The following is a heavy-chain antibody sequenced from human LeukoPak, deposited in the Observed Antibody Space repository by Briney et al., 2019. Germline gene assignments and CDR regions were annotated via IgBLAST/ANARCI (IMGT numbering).Heavy chain of an antibody. V-gene: IGHV3-21*01. J-gene: IGHJ4*02. CDR1: GFTFSSYS. D-gene: IGHD3-10*01. CDR3: ARGTSSGELPMSDY. CDR2: ISSSSSYI. Sequence: GGSLRLSCAASGFTFSSYSMNWARQAPGKGLEWVSSISSSSSYIYYADSVKGRFTISRDNAKNSLYLQMNSLRAEDTAVYYCARGTSSGELPMSDYWGQGTLVTVSS.